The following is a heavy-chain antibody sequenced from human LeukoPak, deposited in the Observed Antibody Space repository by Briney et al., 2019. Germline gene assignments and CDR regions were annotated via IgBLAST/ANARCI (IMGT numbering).Heavy chain of an antibody. J-gene: IGHJ4*02. Sequence: GSSVKVSCKASGYTLTGYYIHWVRKAPGQGLELMGRSNPESGGTKYAQNTQGRASMNSGTSITAAYMKLRNLRSDDSAVYYCARVSGVGGERRPEDYLGQGTLVTVS. D-gene: IGHD3-16*01. CDR1: GYTLTGYY. V-gene: IGHV1-2*02. CDR2: SNPESGGT. CDR3: ARVSGVGGERRPEDY.